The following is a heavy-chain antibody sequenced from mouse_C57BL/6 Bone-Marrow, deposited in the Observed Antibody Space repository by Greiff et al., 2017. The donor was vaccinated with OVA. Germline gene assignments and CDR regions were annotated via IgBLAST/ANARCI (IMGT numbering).Heavy chain of an antibody. D-gene: IGHD1-1*01. V-gene: IGHV14-1*01. CDR2: IDPEDGDT. J-gene: IGHJ4*01. CDR3: TTETPYYYGTIYYAMDY. CDR1: GFNIKDYY. Sequence: EVQLQQSGAELVRPGASVKLSCTASGFNIKDYYMHWVKQRPEQGLEWIGRIDPEDGDTEYAPKFQGKATMTADTSSNTAYLQLSSLTSEDTAVYYCTTETPYYYGTIYYAMDYWGQGTSVTVSS.